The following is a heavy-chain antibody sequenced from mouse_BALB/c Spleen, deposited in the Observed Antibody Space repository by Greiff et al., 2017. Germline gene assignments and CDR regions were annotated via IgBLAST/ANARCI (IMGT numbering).Heavy chain of an antibody. D-gene: IGHD2-14*01. J-gene: IGHJ3*01. CDR3: ARSYRYDVAWFAY. CDR2: ISDGGSYT. CDR1: GFTFSDYY. Sequence: EVKLVESGGGLVKPGGSLKLSCAASGFTFSDYYMYWVRQTPEKRLEWVATISDGGSYTYYPDSVKGRFTISRDNAKNNLYLQMSSLKSEDTAMYYCARSYRYDVAWFAYWGQGTLVTVSA. V-gene: IGHV5-4*02.